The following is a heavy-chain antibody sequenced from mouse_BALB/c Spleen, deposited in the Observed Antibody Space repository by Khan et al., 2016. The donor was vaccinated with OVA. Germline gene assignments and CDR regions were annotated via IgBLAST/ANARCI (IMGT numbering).Heavy chain of an antibody. V-gene: IGHV3-2*02. Sequence: EVQLQESGPGLVKPSQSLSLTCTVTGYSITSGYGWNWIRQFPGNKLEWMGYISYSGSTKYNPSLKSRISITRDTSRNHFLLQLNSVTTEGTATYYCARTARIKYWGQGPTLTVSS. D-gene: IGHD1-2*01. CDR1: GYSITSGYG. CDR2: ISYSGST. J-gene: IGHJ2*01. CDR3: ARTARIKY.